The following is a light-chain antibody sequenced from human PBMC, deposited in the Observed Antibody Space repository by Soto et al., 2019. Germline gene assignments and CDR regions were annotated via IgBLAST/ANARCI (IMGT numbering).Light chain of an antibody. V-gene: IGKV1-39*01. CDR2: GAS. CDR3: QKSYTTPQK. J-gene: IGKJ1*01. Sequence: DIQMTQSPSFLSASVGDRVTSTCRASQSIGKHLNWYQQKPGKAPKFLIYGASTLQSGVPSRFSGSGSGTEFTLTIRSLQPEDSATYFCQKSYTTPQKFGQGTKVDIK. CDR1: QSIGKH.